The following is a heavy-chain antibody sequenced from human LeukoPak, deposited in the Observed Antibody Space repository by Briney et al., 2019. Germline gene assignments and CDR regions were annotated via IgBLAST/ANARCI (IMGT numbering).Heavy chain of an antibody. CDR2: INPNSGGT. D-gene: IGHD2-21*02. CDR1: GYTFTDYY. J-gene: IGHJ4*02. Sequence: GASVKVSCKASGYTFTDYYLHWVRQAPGQGLESMGWINPNSGGTNSVQNFQGRVTMTRDTPVSTAYMELSRLSYGDTAVYYCARAYTDLAWVDYWGQGTLVTVSS. V-gene: IGHV1-2*02. CDR3: ARAYTDLAWVDY.